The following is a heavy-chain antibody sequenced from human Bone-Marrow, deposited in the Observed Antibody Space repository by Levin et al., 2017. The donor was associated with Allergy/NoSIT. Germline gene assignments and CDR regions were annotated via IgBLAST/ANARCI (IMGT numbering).Heavy chain of an antibody. J-gene: IGHJ4*02. V-gene: IGHV3-23*01. CDR3: AKEEEACFDY. CDR2: IRGIFDSP. Sequence: GESLKISCAASGFTFSSYGMSWVRQAPGKGLEWVSAIRGIFDSPHYADSVKGRFTISRDNSKNMLYLQMNSLRAEDTAVYYCAKEEEACFDYWGQGTLVTVSS. CDR1: GFTFSSYG.